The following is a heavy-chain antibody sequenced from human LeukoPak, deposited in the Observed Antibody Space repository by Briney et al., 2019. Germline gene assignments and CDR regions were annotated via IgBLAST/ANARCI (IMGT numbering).Heavy chain of an antibody. CDR1: GFIFRNHW. D-gene: IGHD6-13*01. V-gene: IGHV3-74*01. Sequence: GGSLRLSCAASGFIFRNHWMHWVRQAPGKGLMWVSRINADGSNTRYADSVKGRFTISRDNAKNSLYLQMNSLRAEDTAVYYCAREVIAAAGTIDYWGQGTLVTVSS. CDR2: INADGSNT. CDR3: AREVIAAAGTIDY. J-gene: IGHJ4*02.